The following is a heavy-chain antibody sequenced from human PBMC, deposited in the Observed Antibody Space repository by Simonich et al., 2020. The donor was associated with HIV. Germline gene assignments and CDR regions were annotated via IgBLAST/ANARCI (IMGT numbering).Heavy chain of an antibody. CDR3: AHLYDSSGYYYVFFQH. CDR2: IHWNDYQ. J-gene: IGHJ1*01. Sequence: ITLRESGPPLVKPTQTLTLTCTFSGFSLSTSGVGVGWIRQPPGKALEWLALIHWNDYQSSSTALKSRLTITKDTSKNQVVLTITNMDPVDTATYYCAHLYDSSGYYYVFFQHWGQGTLVTVSS. V-gene: IGHV2-5*01. CDR1: GFSLSTSGVG. D-gene: IGHD3-22*01.